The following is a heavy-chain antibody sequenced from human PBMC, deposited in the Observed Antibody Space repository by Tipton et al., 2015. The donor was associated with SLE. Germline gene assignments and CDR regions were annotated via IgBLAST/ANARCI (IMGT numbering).Heavy chain of an antibody. CDR3: ARHIPGGSSWHYYYYYGMDV. J-gene: IGHJ6*02. CDR1: GASVSSTSND. CDR2: IYSNGHT. D-gene: IGHD6-13*01. V-gene: IGHV4-39*07. Sequence: TLSLTCTVSGASVSSTSNDWGWIRQSPGKGLEWIGSIYSNGHTFSNPSLRGRVTVLVDTSKNQFSLKLSSVTAADTAVYYCARHIPGGSSWHYYYYYGMDVWGQGTTVTVSS.